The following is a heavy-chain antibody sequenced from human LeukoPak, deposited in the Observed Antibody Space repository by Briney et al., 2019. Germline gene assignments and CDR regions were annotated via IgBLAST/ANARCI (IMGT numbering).Heavy chain of an antibody. V-gene: IGHV3-23*01. D-gene: IGHD3-10*01. CDR1: GFTLNNHG. CDR2: LIGTAGNT. CDR3: ARDMGITRVRGVITHDAVDI. J-gene: IGHJ3*02. Sequence: GGSLRLSCAASGFTLNNHGMTWVRQAPGKGLEWVATLIGTAGNTYYADSVKGRFTISRDNSKNTLYVQMSSLRVEDTAIYYCARDMGITRVRGVITHDAVDIWGQGTTVTVSS.